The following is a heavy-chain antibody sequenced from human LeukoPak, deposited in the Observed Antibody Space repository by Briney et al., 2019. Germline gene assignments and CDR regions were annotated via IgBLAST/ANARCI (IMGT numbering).Heavy chain of an antibody. CDR1: GFTFSSFG. CDR2: ISYDGSNK. Sequence: PGRSLRLSCAASGFTFSSFGMHWVRQAPGKGLEWVAGISYDGSNKYYADSVKGRFTISRDNSKNTLYLQMNSLRAEDTAVYYCAKTAAPNLYIVGAFQDVWGQGTTVAVSS. J-gene: IGHJ6*02. CDR3: AKTAAPNLYIVGAFQDV. V-gene: IGHV3-30*18. D-gene: IGHD1-26*01.